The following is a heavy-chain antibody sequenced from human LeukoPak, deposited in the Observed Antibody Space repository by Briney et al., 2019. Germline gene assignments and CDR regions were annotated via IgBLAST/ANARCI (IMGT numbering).Heavy chain of an antibody. D-gene: IGHD3-22*01. Sequence: ASLKVSCKASGYTFTGYYMHWVRQAPGQGLEWMGRINPNSGGTNYAQKFQGRVTMTRDTSISTAYMELSRLRSDDTAVYYCARVLRDDSSGYYYSPRGNAFDIWGQGTMVTVSS. CDR2: INPNSGGT. CDR1: GYTFTGYY. J-gene: IGHJ3*02. V-gene: IGHV1-2*06. CDR3: ARVLRDDSSGYYYSPRGNAFDI.